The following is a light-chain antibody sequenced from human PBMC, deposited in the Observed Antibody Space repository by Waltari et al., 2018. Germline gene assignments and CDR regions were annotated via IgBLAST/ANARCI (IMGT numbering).Light chain of an antibody. J-gene: IGKJ1*01. CDR3: QQYVSSPWT. V-gene: IGKV3-20*01. CDR2: GAS. Sequence: EIVLTQSPGTLSLSPGERATLSCRASQSLSRTYLAWYHQRPDQPPRLLIYGASNRAAGVPDRFSGGGSGTDFTLTISRLEPEDFALYYCQQYVSSPWTFGQGTKVEIK. CDR1: QSLSRTY.